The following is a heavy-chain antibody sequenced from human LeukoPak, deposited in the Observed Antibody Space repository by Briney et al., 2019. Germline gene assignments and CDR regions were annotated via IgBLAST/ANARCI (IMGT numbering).Heavy chain of an antibody. CDR1: GFTFSSYS. CDR2: ISSSSSYI. CDR3: ARGNGYYDSSNYYMDV. Sequence: GGYLRLSCAASGFTFSSYSMNWVRQAPGKGLEWVSSISSSSSYIYYADSVKGRFTISRDNSKNTLYLQMNSLRAEDTAVYYCARGNGYYDSSNYYMDVWGKGTTVTISS. D-gene: IGHD3-22*01. V-gene: IGHV3-21*01. J-gene: IGHJ6*03.